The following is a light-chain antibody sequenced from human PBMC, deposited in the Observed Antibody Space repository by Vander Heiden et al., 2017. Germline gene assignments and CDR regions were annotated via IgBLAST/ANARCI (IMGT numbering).Light chain of an antibody. CDR1: QSVFYSPNNYNY. J-gene: IGKJ4*01. CDR3: QQYLAFPLT. V-gene: IGKV4-1*01. CDR2: WAS. Sequence: DIVMTQSPDSLAVSLGERATIDCKSSQSVFYSPNNYNYLAWYQQKPRQPPKLLIYWASTRESGVPDRFSGSGSGTDFTLTISSLQAEDVAVYYCQQYLAFPLTFGGGTKVEIK.